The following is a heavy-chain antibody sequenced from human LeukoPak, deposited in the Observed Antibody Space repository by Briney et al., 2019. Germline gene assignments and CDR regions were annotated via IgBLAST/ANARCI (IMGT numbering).Heavy chain of an antibody. J-gene: IGHJ4*02. CDR2: ISSSSSTI. CDR3: ARDPRWNYFDY. Sequence: PGGSLRLSCAASGLTFSSNSMNWVRQAPGKGLEWVSYISSSSSTIYYADSVKGRFTISRDNAKNSLYLQMNSLRDKDTAVYYCARDPRWNYFDYWGQGTLVTVSS. V-gene: IGHV3-48*02. D-gene: IGHD1-1*01. CDR1: GLTFSSNS.